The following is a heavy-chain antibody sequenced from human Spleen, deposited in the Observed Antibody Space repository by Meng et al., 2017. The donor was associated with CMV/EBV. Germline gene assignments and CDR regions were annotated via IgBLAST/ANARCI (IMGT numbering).Heavy chain of an antibody. J-gene: IGHJ2*01. CDR1: MGSIRMRNYV. V-gene: IGHV4-30-4*01. CDR3: ARGQKGYFDL. CDR2: IYNSGST. Sequence: ESGPVFFHTSLTLSLSCTGSMGSIRMRNYVCSRVRQRPGKGLEWSGPIYNSGSTYYNPSLKGRITISVDTSKNQFSLKRSSVTAADPAVYYCARGQKGYFDLWGRGALVTVSS.